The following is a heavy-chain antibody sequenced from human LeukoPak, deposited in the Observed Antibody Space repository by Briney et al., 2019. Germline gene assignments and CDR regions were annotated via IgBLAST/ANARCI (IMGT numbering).Heavy chain of an antibody. D-gene: IGHD3-22*01. CDR1: GGTFSSYA. J-gene: IGHJ4*02. CDR3: ARDDSSGYGY. Sequence: SVKVSCKASGGTFSSYAISWVRQAPGQGLEWMGRIIPILGTANYAQKFQGRVTITTDESTSTAYMELSSLRSEDTAVYYCARDDSSGYGYWGQGTLVTVSS. CDR2: IIPILGTA. V-gene: IGHV1-69*11.